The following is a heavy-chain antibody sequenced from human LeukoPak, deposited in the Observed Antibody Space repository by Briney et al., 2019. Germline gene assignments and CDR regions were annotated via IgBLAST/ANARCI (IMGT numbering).Heavy chain of an antibody. Sequence: GGSLRLSCAASGFTLSNHWMHWVRQAPGKGLVWVSRIISDGSMTNYADSVKGRFTISRDNAKNTLYMQMKSLRADDTAAYYCVRQGTVGEFDYWGQGTLVTVSS. CDR1: GFTLSNHW. J-gene: IGHJ4*02. D-gene: IGHD1-26*01. CDR3: VRQGTVGEFDY. CDR2: IISDGSMT. V-gene: IGHV3-74*01.